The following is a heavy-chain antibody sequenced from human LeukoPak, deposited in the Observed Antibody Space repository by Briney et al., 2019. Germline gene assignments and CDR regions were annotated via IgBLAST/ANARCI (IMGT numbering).Heavy chain of an antibody. V-gene: IGHV3-30-3*01. CDR1: GFTFSRNA. Sequence: PGGSLRLSCAASGFTFSRNAMLWVRQTPGKGLEWVAVVSYDGNTKYYADSVKGRFTISRDNSENTIYLQVSSLRADDTALYYCARDFLPGAPDFFDYWGQGTLVTVSS. CDR3: ARDFLPGAPDFFDY. J-gene: IGHJ4*02. D-gene: IGHD2-8*02. CDR2: VSYDGNTK.